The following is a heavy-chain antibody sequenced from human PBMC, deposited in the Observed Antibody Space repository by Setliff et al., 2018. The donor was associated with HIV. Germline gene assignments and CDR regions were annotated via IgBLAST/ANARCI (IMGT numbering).Heavy chain of an antibody. CDR2: IHPSSGGT. Sequence: GASVKVSCKASGYTFTDYYMHWVRQAPGQGLEWMGWIHPSSGGTNYAQKFQGRVTMTRDTSISTAYTELSRLRSDDTAVYYCARVPYRSAWFSGGHDAFDIWGQGTMVTVSS. D-gene: IGHD6-19*01. CDR1: GYTFTDYY. V-gene: IGHV1-2*02. J-gene: IGHJ3*02. CDR3: ARVPYRSAWFSGGHDAFDI.